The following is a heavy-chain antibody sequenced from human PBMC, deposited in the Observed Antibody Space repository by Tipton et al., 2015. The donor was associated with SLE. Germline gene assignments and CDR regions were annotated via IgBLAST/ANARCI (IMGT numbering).Heavy chain of an antibody. V-gene: IGHV4-38-2*01. Sequence: TLSLTCSVSSYSIYNGFYWGWIRQSPGKGLEWIGSIYRSGTAYYNPSLKSRVTMSVDTSKNQFSLKLSSVTAADTAVYYCARPELGLAYNWYFDLWGRGTLVTVSS. J-gene: IGHJ2*01. CDR3: ARPELGLAYNWYFDL. CDR1: SYSIYNGFY. CDR2: IYRSGTA. D-gene: IGHD7-27*01.